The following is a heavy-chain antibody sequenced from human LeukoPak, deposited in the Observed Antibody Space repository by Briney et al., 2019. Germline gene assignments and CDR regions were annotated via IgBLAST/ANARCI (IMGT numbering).Heavy chain of an antibody. J-gene: IGHJ6*04. CDR1: GFTFSSYA. Sequence: PGGSLRLSCAASGFTFSSYAMSWVRQAPGKGLEWVANIKQDGSEKYYVDSVKGRFTISRDNAKNSLYLQMNSLRAEDTAVYYCARVGIALDVWGKGTTVTVSS. D-gene: IGHD6-13*01. CDR3: ARVGIALDV. CDR2: IKQDGSEK. V-gene: IGHV3-7*01.